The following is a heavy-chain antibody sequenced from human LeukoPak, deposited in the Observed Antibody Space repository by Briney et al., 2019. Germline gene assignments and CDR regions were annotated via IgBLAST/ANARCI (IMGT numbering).Heavy chain of an antibody. Sequence: SSETLSLTCTVSGGSISSSSYYWGWIRQPPGKGLEWIGSIYYSGSTYYNPSLKSRVTISVDTSKNQFSLKLNSVTPEDTAVYYCARDKTPIGSSGWYEGWFDPWGQGTLVTVSS. V-gene: IGHV4-39*07. CDR3: ARDKTPIGSSGWYEGWFDP. J-gene: IGHJ5*02. CDR2: IYYSGST. CDR1: GGSISSSSYY. D-gene: IGHD6-19*01.